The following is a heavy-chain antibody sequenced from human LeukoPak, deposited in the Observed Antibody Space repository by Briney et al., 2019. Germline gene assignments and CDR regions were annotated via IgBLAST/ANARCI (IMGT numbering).Heavy chain of an antibody. CDR1: GFTFDDYA. CDR3: AKAELTDYYFDY. D-gene: IGHD4/OR15-4a*01. CDR2: ISWNSGSI. J-gene: IGHJ4*02. V-gene: IGHV3-9*01. Sequence: PGGSLRLSCAASGFTFDDYAMHWVRHAPGKGLEWVSGISWNSGSIGYADSVKGRFTISRDNAKNSLYLQMNSLRAEDTALYYCAKAELTDYYFDYWGQGTLVTVSS.